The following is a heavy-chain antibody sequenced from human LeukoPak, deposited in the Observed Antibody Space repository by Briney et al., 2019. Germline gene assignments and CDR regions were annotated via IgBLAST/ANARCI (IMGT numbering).Heavy chain of an antibody. CDR2: ISYDGSNK. CDR3: ATSGGYCSGGSCFPTRYYYYYGMDV. Sequence: PGRSLRLSCAASGFTFSSYAMHWVRQAPGKGLEWVAVISYDGSNKYYADSVKGRFTISRDNAKNSLYLQMNSLRAEDTAVYYCATSGGYCSGGSCFPTRYYYYYGMDVWGQGTTVTVSS. J-gene: IGHJ6*02. V-gene: IGHV3-30-3*01. CDR1: GFTFSSYA. D-gene: IGHD2-15*01.